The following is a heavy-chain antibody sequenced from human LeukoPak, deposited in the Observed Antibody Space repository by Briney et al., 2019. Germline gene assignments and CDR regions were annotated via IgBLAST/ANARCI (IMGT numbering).Heavy chain of an antibody. Sequence: PGGSLGLSGKASGFTFSSYAMSWVRRAPGKGPEWVSTFSGSGGTTYYADSVKGRFTISRDNSRNTEYLQMNSLRAEDTAVYYCAKRTLTPSESHSPLDYWGQGTLVTVSS. V-gene: IGHV3-23*01. D-gene: IGHD1-26*01. CDR2: FSGSGGTT. CDR3: AKRTLTPSESHSPLDY. J-gene: IGHJ4*02. CDR1: GFTFSSYA.